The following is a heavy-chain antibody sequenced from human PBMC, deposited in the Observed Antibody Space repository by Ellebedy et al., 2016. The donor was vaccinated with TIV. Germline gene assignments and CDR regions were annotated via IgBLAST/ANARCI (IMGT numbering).Heavy chain of an antibody. CDR1: GFSFSPYA. Sequence: GGSLRLXCAASGFSFSPYAMHWVRQATGKGLEWVAVLAFDDSIQNFANSVKGRFTTSRDHSKNTLYLQMNGLRAEDTAVFYCAKLFFTYNSKYFDPWGQGTLVAVSS. J-gene: IGHJ5*02. CDR3: AKLFFTYNSKYFDP. V-gene: IGHV3-30-3*02. D-gene: IGHD1-20*01. CDR2: LAFDDSIQ.